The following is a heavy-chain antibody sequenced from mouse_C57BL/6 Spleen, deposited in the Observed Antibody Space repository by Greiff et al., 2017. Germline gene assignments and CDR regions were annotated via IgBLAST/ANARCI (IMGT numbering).Heavy chain of an antibody. D-gene: IGHD3-2*02. CDR2: IDPSDSYT. CDR1: GYTFTGYW. CDR3: AGAGATAQATWYYFDY. Sequence: QVQLQQPGAELVMPGASVKLSCKASGYTFTGYWMHWVKQRPGQGLEWIGEIDPSDSYTNYNQKFKGKSTLTADKSSSTAYMQLSSLTSEDSAVDYSAGAGATAQATWYYFDYWGQGTTLTVSS. V-gene: IGHV1-69*01. J-gene: IGHJ2*01.